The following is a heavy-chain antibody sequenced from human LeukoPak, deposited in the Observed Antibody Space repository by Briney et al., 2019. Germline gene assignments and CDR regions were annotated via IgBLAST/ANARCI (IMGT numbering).Heavy chain of an antibody. V-gene: IGHV3-66*01. Sequence: GGSLRLSCAAPGFTFSSYSMNWVRQAPGKGLEWVSVIYSGGSTYYADSVKGRFTISRDNSKNTLYLQMNSLRAEDTAVYYCASNPSSSGWYYFDYWGQGTLVTVSS. J-gene: IGHJ4*02. CDR3: ASNPSSSGWYYFDY. CDR1: GFTFSSYS. D-gene: IGHD6-19*01. CDR2: IYSGGST.